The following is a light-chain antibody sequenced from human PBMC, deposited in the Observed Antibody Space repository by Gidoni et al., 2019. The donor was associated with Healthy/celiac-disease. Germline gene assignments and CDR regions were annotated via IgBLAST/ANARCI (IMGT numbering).Light chain of an antibody. CDR1: SSDVGGYNY. Sequence: QPALTQPAPVAGSPGQAFTNSRTGTSSDVGGYNYVSWYQQPPGKAPKLMIYEVSKRPSGVSNRFSGSKSGNTASLTISGLQAEDEADYYCSSYTSSSTPYVFGTGTKVTVL. CDR2: EVS. J-gene: IGLJ1*01. V-gene: IGLV2-14*01. CDR3: SSYTSSSTPYV.